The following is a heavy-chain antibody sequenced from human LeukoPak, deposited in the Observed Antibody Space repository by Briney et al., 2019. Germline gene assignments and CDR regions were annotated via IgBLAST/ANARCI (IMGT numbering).Heavy chain of an antibody. CDR3: ARVKIQLWTEREIFDY. CDR1: EFTFSASW. V-gene: IGHV3-7*01. D-gene: IGHD5-18*01. Sequence: GGSLRLSCAASEFTFSASWMCWVRQAPGKGLEWVANIKQDGSVTHYVDSVKGRFTISRDNAKNSLYLQMNSLRDEDTAVYYCARVKIQLWTEREIFDYWGQGTLVTVSS. J-gene: IGHJ4*02. CDR2: IKQDGSVT.